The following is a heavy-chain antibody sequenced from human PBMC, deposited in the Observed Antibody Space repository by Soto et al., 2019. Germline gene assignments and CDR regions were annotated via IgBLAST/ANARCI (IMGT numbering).Heavy chain of an antibody. CDR3: GRDLGRTGSSWYYFDY. Sequence: QVQLQESGPGLVKPSQTLSLTCTVSGGSISSGGYYWSWLRQHPGKGLEWIGYIYYSGSTYYNPSLKSRVTISVDTSKNKFSLKLSSVTAADTAVYYCGRDLGRTGSSWYYFDYWGQGTLVTVSS. D-gene: IGHD6-13*01. CDR2: IYYSGST. CDR1: GGSISSGGYY. J-gene: IGHJ4*02. V-gene: IGHV4-31*03.